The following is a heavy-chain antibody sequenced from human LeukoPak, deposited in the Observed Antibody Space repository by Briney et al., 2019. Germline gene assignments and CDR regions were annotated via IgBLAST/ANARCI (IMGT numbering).Heavy chain of an antibody. CDR1: GGSISSYY. CDR3: ARSGNYYGSGSYYNYYYGMDV. CDR2: IFYRGST. Sequence: SETLSLTCTVSGGSISSYYWSWIRQPPGKGLEWIGYIFYRGSTNYNPSLKSRVTISVDTSENQFSLKLSSVTAADTAVYYCARSGNYYGSGSYYNYYYGMDVWGKGTTVTVSS. J-gene: IGHJ6*04. V-gene: IGHV4-59*01. D-gene: IGHD3-10*01.